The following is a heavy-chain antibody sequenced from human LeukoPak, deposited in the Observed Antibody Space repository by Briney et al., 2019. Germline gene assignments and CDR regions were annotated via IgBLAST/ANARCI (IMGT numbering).Heavy chain of an antibody. V-gene: IGHV3-53*01. CDR2: IYSGGST. CDR3: ARGKGYGSGRPDY. Sequence: PGGSLRLSCAASGFTVSSNYMSWVRQAPGKGLEWVSVIYSGGSTYYADSVKGRFTISRDNAKNTVYLQMNSLRAEDTAVYYCARGKGYGSGRPDYWGQGTLVTVSS. CDR1: GFTVSSNY. D-gene: IGHD3-10*01. J-gene: IGHJ4*02.